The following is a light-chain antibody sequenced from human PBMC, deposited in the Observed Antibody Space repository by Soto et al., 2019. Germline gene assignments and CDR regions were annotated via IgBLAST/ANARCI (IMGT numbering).Light chain of an antibody. CDR2: AAS. V-gene: IGKV1-12*01. CDR1: QDINTW. Sequence: DIQMTQSPASVSASVGDRVTITCRASQDINTWLAWYQQKPGKAPKLLIYAASTLQSGVPSRFGGSGSGTEFTLTISRLQPDDFATYYCQQYSPSWTFGQGTKVAIK. J-gene: IGKJ1*01. CDR3: QQYSPSWT.